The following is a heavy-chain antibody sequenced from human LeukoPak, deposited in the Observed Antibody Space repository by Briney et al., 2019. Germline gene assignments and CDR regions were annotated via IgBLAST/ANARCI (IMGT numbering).Heavy chain of an antibody. CDR3: AREVRTIFGVVILYYFDY. J-gene: IGHJ4*02. V-gene: IGHV4-59*01. CDR1: GGSISSYY. D-gene: IGHD3-3*01. Sequence: SETLSLTCTVSGGSISSYYWSWIRQPPGKGLEWIGYIYYSWSTNYNPSLKNRGTISVETSKKEFSLKLSSVTAADKAVYYCAREVRTIFGVVILYYFDYWGQGTLVTVSS. CDR2: IYYSWST.